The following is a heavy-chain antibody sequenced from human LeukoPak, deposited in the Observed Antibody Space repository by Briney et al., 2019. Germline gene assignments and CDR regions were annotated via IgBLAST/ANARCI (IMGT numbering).Heavy chain of an antibody. J-gene: IGHJ3*02. CDR3: AREGGSSSWYAFDI. CDR2: IYYSGST. CDR1: GGSFSGYY. D-gene: IGHD6-13*01. Sequence: SETLSLTCAVYGGSFSGYYWSWIRQPPGKGLEWIGYIYYSGSTNYNPSLKSRVTISVDTSKNQFSLKLSSVTAADTAVYYCAREGGSSSWYAFDIWGQGTMVTVSS. V-gene: IGHV4-59*01.